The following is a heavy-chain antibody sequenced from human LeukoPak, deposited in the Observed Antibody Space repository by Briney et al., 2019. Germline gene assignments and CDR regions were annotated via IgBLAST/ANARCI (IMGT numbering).Heavy chain of an antibody. Sequence: GESLQISCKGSGYTFTSQWIGWVRQMPGKGLEGMGIIYPGDSDTRYSPSFQGQLTISADQSISTAYLQWSSLKASDTAMYYCARRGRAXSGSYXXVWGEGTTVXXSS. J-gene: IGHJ6*03. D-gene: IGHD5-12*01. CDR3: ARRGRAXSGSYXXV. CDR1: GYTFTSQW. V-gene: IGHV5-51*01. CDR2: IYPGDSDT.